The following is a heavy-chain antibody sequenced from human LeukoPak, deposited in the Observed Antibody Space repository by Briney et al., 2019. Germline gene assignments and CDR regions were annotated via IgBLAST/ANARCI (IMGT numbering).Heavy chain of an antibody. D-gene: IGHD3-22*01. CDR3: ARRAYYYDSSGSDAFDI. J-gene: IGHJ3*02. CDR2: ISSSSSTI. Sequence: GGSLRLSCAASGFTFSSYSMNWVRQAPGKGLEWVSYISSSSSTIYYADSVKGRFTISRDNAKNSLYLQMNSLRAEDTAVYYCARRAYYYDSSGSDAFDIWGQGTMVTVSS. V-gene: IGHV3-48*01. CDR1: GFTFSSYS.